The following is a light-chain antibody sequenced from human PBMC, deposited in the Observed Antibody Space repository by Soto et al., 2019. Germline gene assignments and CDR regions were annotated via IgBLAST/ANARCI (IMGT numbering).Light chain of an antibody. CDR2: DVS. J-gene: IGLJ2*01. CDR3: SSYTSSSPVV. V-gene: IGLV2-14*01. Sequence: QSALTQPASVSGSPGQSITISCTGTSSDVGGYNYVSWYQQHPGKAPKLMIYDVSNRPSGVSNRFSGSKSGNTDSLAISGLQSEDEADYYCSSYTSSSPVVFGGGTKRTVL. CDR1: SSDVGGYNY.